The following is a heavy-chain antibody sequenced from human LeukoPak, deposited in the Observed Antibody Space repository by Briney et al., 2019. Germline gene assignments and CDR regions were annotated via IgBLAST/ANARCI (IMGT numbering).Heavy chain of an antibody. J-gene: IGHJ4*02. D-gene: IGHD3-9*01. CDR3: TTHGRDILTGYYASFDY. V-gene: IGHV3-15*01. CDR2: IKSKTDGGTT. Sequence: GGSLRLSCAASGFTFSNAWMSWVRQAPGKGLEWVGRIKSKTDGGTTDYAAPVKGRFTISRDDSKNTLYLQMNSLKTEDTAVYYCTTHGRDILTGYYASFDYWGQGTLVTVSS. CDR1: GFTFSNAW.